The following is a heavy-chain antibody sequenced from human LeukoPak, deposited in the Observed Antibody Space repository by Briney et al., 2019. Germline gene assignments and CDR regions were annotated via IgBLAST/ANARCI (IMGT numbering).Heavy chain of an antibody. D-gene: IGHD2-21*01. Sequence: SETLSLTCTVSGGSVSSGSYYWSRIRQPPGKGLEWIGYIYYSGSTNYNPSLKSRVTISVDTSKNQFSLKLSSVTAADTAVYYCARDSVIYFDYWGQGTLVTVSS. V-gene: IGHV4-61*01. CDR3: ARDSVIYFDY. J-gene: IGHJ4*02. CDR1: GGSVSSGSYY. CDR2: IYYSGST.